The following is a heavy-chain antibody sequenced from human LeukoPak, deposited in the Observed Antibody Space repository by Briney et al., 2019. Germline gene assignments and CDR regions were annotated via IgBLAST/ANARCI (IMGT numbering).Heavy chain of an antibody. J-gene: IGHJ4*02. CDR3: AKDNEVKDRYSSSWTGGYFDY. CDR1: GFTFSDSY. D-gene: IGHD6-13*01. Sequence: GGSLRLSCAASGFTFSDSYMTWIRQAPGKGLEWVSYISNSGSSIYYADSVKGRFTISRDNAKKSLYLQMNSLRVEDTALYYCAKDNEVKDRYSSSWTGGYFDYWGQGTLVTVSS. V-gene: IGHV3-11*01. CDR2: ISNSGSSI.